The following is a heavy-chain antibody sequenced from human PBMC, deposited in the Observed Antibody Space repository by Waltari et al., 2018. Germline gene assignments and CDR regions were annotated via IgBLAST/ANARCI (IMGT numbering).Heavy chain of an antibody. D-gene: IGHD3-16*01. J-gene: IGHJ4*02. Sequence: QVQLVESGGGLVKPGGSLRLSCAASGFTFSDYYMSWISQAPGKGLVGVSYSRSSGSPLYYADAVKGRFTISRDNAKNSLYLQMNRLIAEDTAVYYCARAGGGAMAHFDYWGQGTLVTVSS. CDR3: ARAGGGAMAHFDY. CDR1: GFTFSDYY. V-gene: IGHV3-11*01. CDR2: SRSSGSPL.